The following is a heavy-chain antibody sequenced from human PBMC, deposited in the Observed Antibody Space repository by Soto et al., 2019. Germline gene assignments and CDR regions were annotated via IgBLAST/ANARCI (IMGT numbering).Heavy chain of an antibody. CDR1: GGSISTSSYY. D-gene: IGHD6-13*01. Sequence: QLQLQESGPGLVKPSETLSLTCTVSGGSISTSSYYWGWIRKAPGKGLGWIGSIYYSGSTYYNPSLKRRVTISADTSKNRFSLKLSSVTAADTAVYYCARLIAAAGANSAYWGQGTLVTISS. CDR2: IYYSGST. J-gene: IGHJ4*02. V-gene: IGHV4-39*01. CDR3: ARLIAAAGANSAY.